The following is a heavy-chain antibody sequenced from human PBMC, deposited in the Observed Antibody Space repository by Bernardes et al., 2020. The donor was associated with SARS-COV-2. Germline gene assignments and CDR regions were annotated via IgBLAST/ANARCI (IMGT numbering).Heavy chain of an antibody. V-gene: IGHV3-11*01. CDR1: GFTFGDYY. Sequence: GWSLRLSCAASGFTFGDYYMSWIRQAPGKALEWISYMSSSCSTIYYADSVRGRFTISRDNAKNSLYLQMDSLRADDTAVYFCARDARPDVRIQLWRPDDAFDIWGKGTMVTIAS. CDR2: MSSSCSTI. CDR3: ARDARPDVRIQLWRPDDAFDI. D-gene: IGHD5-18*01. J-gene: IGHJ3*02.